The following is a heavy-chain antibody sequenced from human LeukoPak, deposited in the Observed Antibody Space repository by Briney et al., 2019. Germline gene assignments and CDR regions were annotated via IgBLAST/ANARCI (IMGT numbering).Heavy chain of an antibody. V-gene: IGHV3-43*01. Sequence: GGSLTLSCAASGFTFNDYTMHWVRQAPGKGLEWVSLITWDGSTTYYADSVRGRFTISRDNSQNSLYLQMNSLRSEDTAWYYCARDINTCSSTSCYTSGLGSWGQGTLVTVSS. CDR3: ARDINTCSSTSCYTSGLGS. J-gene: IGHJ5*02. CDR2: ITWDGSTT. D-gene: IGHD2-2*02. CDR1: GFTFNDYT.